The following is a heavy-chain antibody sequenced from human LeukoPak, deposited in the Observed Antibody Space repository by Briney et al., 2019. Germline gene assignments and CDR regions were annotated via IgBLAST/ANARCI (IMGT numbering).Heavy chain of an antibody. Sequence: GESLKISCKGSGYTFTSYDINWVRQATGQGLEWMGWMNPNSGNTGYAQKFQGRVTMTRNTSISTAYMELSSLRSEDTAVYYCARGVRGVVAASGSWGQGTLVTVSS. CDR3: ARGVRGVVAASGS. CDR2: MNPNSGNT. J-gene: IGHJ4*02. D-gene: IGHD2-15*01. CDR1: GYTFTSYD. V-gene: IGHV1-8*01.